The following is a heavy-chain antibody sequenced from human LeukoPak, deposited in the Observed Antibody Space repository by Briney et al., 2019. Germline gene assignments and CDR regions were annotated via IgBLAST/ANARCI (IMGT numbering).Heavy chain of an antibody. V-gene: IGHV3-9*01. D-gene: IGHD3-10*01. CDR3: AKDMHYGSGSYYGEFDP. CDR2: ISWNSGSI. J-gene: IGHJ5*02. Sequence: GGSLRLSCAASGFTFDDYAMHWVRQAPGKGLEWVSGISWNSGSIGYADSVKGRFTISRDSAKNSLYLQMNSLRAEDTALYYCAKDMHYGSGSYYGEFDPWGQGTLVTVSS. CDR1: GFTFDDYA.